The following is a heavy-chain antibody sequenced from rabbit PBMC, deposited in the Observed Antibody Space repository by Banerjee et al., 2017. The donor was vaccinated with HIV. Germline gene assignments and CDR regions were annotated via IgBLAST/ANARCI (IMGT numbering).Heavy chain of an antibody. J-gene: IGHJ4*01. D-gene: IGHD6-1*01. CDR2: IYTGDGGT. Sequence: QSLEESGGDLVKPGASLTLTCTASGFSFSSSSYMCWVRQAPGKGLEWIACIYTGDGGTYYASWAKGRFTISKTSSTTVTLQMTSLTAADTATYFCARDAGYGFNLWGQGTLVTVS. CDR3: ARDAGYGFNL. CDR1: GFSFSSSSY. V-gene: IGHV1S40*01.